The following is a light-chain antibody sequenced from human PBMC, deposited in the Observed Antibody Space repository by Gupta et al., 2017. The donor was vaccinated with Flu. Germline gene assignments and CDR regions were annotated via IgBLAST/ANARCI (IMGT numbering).Light chain of an antibody. CDR2: EVT. J-gene: IGLJ3*02. CDR3: RSYTSSRTVV. CDR1: SSDIGGYNY. Sequence: SITIPCTGTSSDIGGYNYVSWYQPHPRKAPKLMIYEVTKRPAGVANRFSGFKAGNTASLTISGRQAEDEAYYYCRSYTSSRTVVFGGGTRLTVL. V-gene: IGLV2-14*01.